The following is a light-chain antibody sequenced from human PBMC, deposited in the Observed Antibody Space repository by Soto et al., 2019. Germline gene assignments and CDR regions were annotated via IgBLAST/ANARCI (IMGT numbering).Light chain of an antibody. CDR2: EVS. J-gene: IGLJ1*01. V-gene: IGLV2-14*01. CDR1: SSDVGGYNC. CDR3: ASYTSSSSYV. Sequence: QSVRTQPASVSGSPGQSITISCTGTSSDVGGYNCVSWYQQHPGKAPKLMIYEVSNRPSGVSNRFSGSKSGNTASLTISGLQAEDEADYYCASYTSSSSYVFGTGTKV.